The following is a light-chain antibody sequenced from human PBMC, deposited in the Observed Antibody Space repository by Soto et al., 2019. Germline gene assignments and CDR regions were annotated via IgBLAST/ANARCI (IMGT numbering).Light chain of an antibody. CDR2: SND. CDR1: NSNIGSNT. V-gene: IGLV1-44*01. J-gene: IGLJ3*02. Sequence: QSVLTQPPSASGTPGQRVTISCSGSNSNIGSNTVNWYQQLPGTAPKLLIYSNDQRPSGVPDRFSGSKSGTSASLAISGLQSEDEADYHCAAWQDSLNGWVFGGGTKLTVL. CDR3: AAWQDSLNGWV.